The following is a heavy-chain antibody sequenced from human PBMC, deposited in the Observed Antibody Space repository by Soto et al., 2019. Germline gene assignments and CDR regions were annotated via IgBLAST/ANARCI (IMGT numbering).Heavy chain of an antibody. Sequence: SETLSLTCAVYGGSFSGYYWSWIRQPPGKGLEWIGEINHSGSTNYNPSLKSRVTISVDTSKNQFSLKLRSVTAADTAVYYCARGGNYYDSSGYYYFDYWGQGTLVTVSS. CDR2: INHSGST. CDR3: ARGGNYYDSSGYYYFDY. D-gene: IGHD3-22*01. J-gene: IGHJ4*02. V-gene: IGHV4-34*01. CDR1: GGSFSGYY.